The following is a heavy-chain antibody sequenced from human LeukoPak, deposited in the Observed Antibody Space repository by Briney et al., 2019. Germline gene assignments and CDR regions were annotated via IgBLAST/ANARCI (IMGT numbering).Heavy chain of an antibody. J-gene: IGHJ5*02. CDR3: ASLPRYDFWA. CDR1: GRSISTTNFY. D-gene: IGHD3-3*01. V-gene: IGHV4-39*01. CDR2: ISYSGAT. Sequence: SETLSLTCTVSGRSISTTNFYWGWIRQPPGKGLEWIVSISYSGATYYNPSLKSRLTVSADTSKKEVSLRLNSVTAADTAVYYCASLPRYDFWAWGQGNLVIVSS.